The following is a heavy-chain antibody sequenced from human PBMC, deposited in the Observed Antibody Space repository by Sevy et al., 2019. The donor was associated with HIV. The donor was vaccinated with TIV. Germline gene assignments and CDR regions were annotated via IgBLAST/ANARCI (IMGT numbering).Heavy chain of an antibody. Sequence: GGSLRLSCAASGFTFSSYGMHWVRQAPGKGLEWVAVIWYDGSNKYYADSVKGRFTISRDNSKNTLYLQMNSLRAEDTAVYYCARDWVSGGEAPADAWGQGTLVTVSS. D-gene: IGHD2-15*01. CDR2: IWYDGSNK. J-gene: IGHJ5*02. CDR3: ARDWVSGGEAPADA. CDR1: GFTFSSYG. V-gene: IGHV3-33*01.